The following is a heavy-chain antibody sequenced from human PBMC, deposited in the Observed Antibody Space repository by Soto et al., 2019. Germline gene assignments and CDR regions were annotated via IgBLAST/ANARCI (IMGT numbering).Heavy chain of an antibody. CDR3: ASIGESGYTTDIDL. CDR1: GGSISSGDYY. Sequence: QVQLQESGPGLVKPSQTLSLTCTVPGGSISSGDYYWSWIRQPPGKGLAWIGHIYSSGSTNYHPSRSSRVIISVNTSRNQFSLNLSSVTVADTAVYYCASIGESGYTTDIDLCGRGTPVTFAS. D-gene: IGHD3-16*02. J-gene: IGHJ2*01. CDR2: IYSSGST. V-gene: IGHV4-30-4*01.